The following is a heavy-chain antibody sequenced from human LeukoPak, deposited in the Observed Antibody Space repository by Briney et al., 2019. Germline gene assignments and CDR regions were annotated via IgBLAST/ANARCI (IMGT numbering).Heavy chain of an antibody. CDR1: GGSISSGDYY. J-gene: IGHJ5*02. Sequence: SETLSLTCTVSGGSISSGDYYWSWIRQPPGTGLEWIGYIYYSGSTYYNPSLKSRVTISVDTSKNQFSLKLSSVTAADTAVYSCARGSAYYDSSGYSPKFDPWGQGTLVTVSS. V-gene: IGHV4-30-4*01. D-gene: IGHD3-22*01. CDR3: ARGSAYYDSSGYSPKFDP. CDR2: IYYSGST.